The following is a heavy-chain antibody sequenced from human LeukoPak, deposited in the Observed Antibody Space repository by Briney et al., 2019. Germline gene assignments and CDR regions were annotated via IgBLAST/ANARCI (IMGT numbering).Heavy chain of an antibody. D-gene: IGHD2-15*01. CDR3: AKTQGYYDA. Sequence: GGSLRLSCVASGFTFSNYAMSWVRQAPGKGLELVSGIYGSDDKTVYGDAVKGRFTVSRDNSKNTLYLQMNSLRADDTAVYYCAKTQGYYDAWGQGALVTVSS. CDR2: IYGSDDKT. CDR1: GFTFSNYA. V-gene: IGHV3-23*01. J-gene: IGHJ5*02.